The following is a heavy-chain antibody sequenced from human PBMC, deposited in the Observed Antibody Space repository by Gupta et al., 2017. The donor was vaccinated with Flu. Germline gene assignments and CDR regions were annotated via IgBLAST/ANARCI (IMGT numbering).Heavy chain of an antibody. J-gene: IGHJ4*02. CDR1: GFTFSSYW. D-gene: IGHD3-3*01. CDR2: INTDGSTT. CDR3: ARDRPNSDFLGRGQDY. Sequence: EVQLVESGGGLVQPGGSLRLSCAASGFTFSSYWMQWVRQVPGEGLVWVSRINTDGSTTNYADSVKGRLTISRDNAKTTLYLKMSSLTAEDTAVYYCARDRPNSDFLGRGQDYWGQGTLVTVSS. V-gene: IGHV3-74*01.